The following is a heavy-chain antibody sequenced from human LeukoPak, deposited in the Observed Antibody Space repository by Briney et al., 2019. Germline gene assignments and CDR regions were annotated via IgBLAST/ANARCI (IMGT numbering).Heavy chain of an antibody. CDR1: GYTFTSYG. V-gene: IGHV1-18*01. CDR3: ARALTLDWFDP. J-gene: IGHJ5*02. Sequence: ASVKVSCKASGYTFTSYGISWVRQAPGQGLEWMGWISAYNGNTNYAQKLKCRVTMTTDTSTTTAYMELRSMRSDDTAVYYCARALTLDWFDPWGQGTLVTVSS. CDR2: ISAYNGNT. D-gene: IGHD2-8*01.